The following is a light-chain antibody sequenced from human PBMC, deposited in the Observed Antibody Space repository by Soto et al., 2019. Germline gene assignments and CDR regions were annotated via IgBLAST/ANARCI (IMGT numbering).Light chain of an antibody. CDR3: QHYNNWPPYT. V-gene: IGKV3-15*01. Sequence: EIVLTQSPATLSVSPGERATLSCRASQSVNTNLAWYQQKPGQAPRLLIYGATTRSSNIPARFSGSGSGTEFTLTISSRQSEDFAVYYCQHYNNWPPYTFGQGTRLEIK. CDR2: GAT. CDR1: QSVNTN. J-gene: IGKJ2*01.